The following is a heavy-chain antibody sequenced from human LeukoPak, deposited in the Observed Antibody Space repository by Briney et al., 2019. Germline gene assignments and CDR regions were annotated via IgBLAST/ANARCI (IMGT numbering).Heavy chain of an antibody. CDR3: ARGTYSSGRCDVFDI. CDR2: VSPDGNNK. V-gene: IGHV3-30-3*01. J-gene: IGHJ3*02. D-gene: IGHD3-22*01. Sequence: PGGSLRLSCIASGFTLSHYPGMHWVRQAPDRGLEWLAVVSPDGNNKYYADSVKDRFTISRDVSKNALYLEVNSLRPEDTAVYYCARGTYSSGRCDVFDIWGQGTMVTVSS. CDR1: GFTLSHYP.